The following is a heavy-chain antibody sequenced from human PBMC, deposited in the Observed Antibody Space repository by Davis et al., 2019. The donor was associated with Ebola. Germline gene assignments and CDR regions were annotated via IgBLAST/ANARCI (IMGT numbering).Heavy chain of an antibody. J-gene: IGHJ2*01. CDR1: GFTFSSNS. CDR3: VRDPALVVTGGGWFFGL. D-gene: IGHD2-21*02. V-gene: IGHV3-21*01. CDR2: ISSSSNYI. Sequence: PGGSLRLSCAASGFTFSSNSMNWVRQAPGKGLEWVSFISSSSNYIYYADSVKGRFTASRDHAKNSLYLQMNSLRAEDTAVYYCVRDPALVVTGGGWFFGLWGRGTLVTVSS.